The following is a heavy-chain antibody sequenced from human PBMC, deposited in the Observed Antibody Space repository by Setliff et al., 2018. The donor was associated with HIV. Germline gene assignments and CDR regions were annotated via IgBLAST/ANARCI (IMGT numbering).Heavy chain of an antibody. Sequence: GGSLRLSCAASGFTFSTYAMHWVRQAPGKGLEWVAVISYDGNNKYYADSVKGRFTISRDNSKNTLYLQMDSLGADDRAVYYCAKVRLMFLDDAFDIWGQGTMVTVSS. V-gene: IGHV3-30*01. CDR1: GFTFSTYA. CDR3: AKVRLMFLDDAFDI. D-gene: IGHD5-12*01. J-gene: IGHJ3*02. CDR2: ISYDGNNK.